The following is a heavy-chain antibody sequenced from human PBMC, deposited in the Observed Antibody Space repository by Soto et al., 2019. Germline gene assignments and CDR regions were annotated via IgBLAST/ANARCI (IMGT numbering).Heavy chain of an antibody. D-gene: IGHD2-8*02. J-gene: IGHJ3*02. CDR2: IFPNGDRT. Sequence: QEQLGQSGAELKKPGASVKSSCKSSGYIFTNFYLHWVRQAPGQGLEWMGVIFPNGDRTSYAQSFQGRVTMTRDTSTSTDQMELSSLTCEDTAVYFCARDAPSTGAFDIWGQGTMVTVSS. CDR1: GYIFTNFY. V-gene: IGHV1-46*01. CDR3: ARDAPSTGAFDI.